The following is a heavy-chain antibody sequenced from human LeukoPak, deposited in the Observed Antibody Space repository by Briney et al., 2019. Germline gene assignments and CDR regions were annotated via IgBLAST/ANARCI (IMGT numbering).Heavy chain of an antibody. CDR1: GFTFSTYA. V-gene: IGHV3-30-3*01. CDR3: ARDYDTSGSYFDFFDY. J-gene: IGHJ4*02. CDR2: ISYDGSKR. Sequence: AGGSLRLSCAASGFTFSTYAVHWVRQAPGKGLEWVAVISYDGSKRYYADSVEGRFTISRDNSKNAFLQMNSLRAEDTAVYYCARDYDTSGSYFDFFDYWGQGTLVTVSS. D-gene: IGHD3-22*01.